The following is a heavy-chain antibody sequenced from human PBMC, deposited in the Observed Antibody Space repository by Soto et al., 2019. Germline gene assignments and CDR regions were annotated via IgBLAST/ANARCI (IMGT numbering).Heavy chain of an antibody. D-gene: IGHD6-19*01. CDR1: GYTFVKSW. J-gene: IGHJ5*02. CDR2: VYPGDSDT. V-gene: IGHV5-51*01. Sequence: PGESLKISCEASGYTFVKSWIGWVRQMPGKGLEWMGLVYPGDSDTFYNPPFQGQVTISADKYLSMAYLQWASLKESDTAIYYCVRLDVEAGYKWFDPWGQGTMVTVSS. CDR3: VRLDVEAGYKWFDP.